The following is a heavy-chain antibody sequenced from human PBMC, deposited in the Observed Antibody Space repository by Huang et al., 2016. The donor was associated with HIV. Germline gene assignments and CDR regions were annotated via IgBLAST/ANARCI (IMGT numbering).Heavy chain of an antibody. Sequence: EVQLVESGGGLVQPGGSLRVSCAGSGFTFRTYGINWVRQAPGKGLGWISYISSGSTTIYYADSVKGRFTISRDDAEKSVYLQMNSLRDEDTAIYYCARQVGYFDYWGQGTRVTVSS. V-gene: IGHV3-48*02. J-gene: IGHJ4*02. D-gene: IGHD1-26*01. CDR1: GFTFRTYG. CDR3: ARQVGYFDY. CDR2: ISSGSTTI.